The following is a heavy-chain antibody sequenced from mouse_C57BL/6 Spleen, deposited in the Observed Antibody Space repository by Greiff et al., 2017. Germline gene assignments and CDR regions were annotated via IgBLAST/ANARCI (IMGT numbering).Heavy chain of an antibody. J-gene: IGHJ4*01. D-gene: IGHD2-5*01. CDR3: TAYYSNYVYAMDD. Sequence: EVQRVESGGGLVQPGGSMKLSCVASGFTFSNYWMNWVRQSPEKGLEWVAQIRLKSDNYATHYAESVKGRFTISGDDSKSSVYLQMNNLRAEDTEIYYCTAYYSNYVYAMDDWGQGTSVTVSS. CDR2: IRLKSDNYAT. V-gene: IGHV6-3*01. CDR1: GFTFSNYW.